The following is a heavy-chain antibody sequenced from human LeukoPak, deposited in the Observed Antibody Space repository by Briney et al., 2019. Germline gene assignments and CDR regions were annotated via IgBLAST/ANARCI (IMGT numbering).Heavy chain of an antibody. CDR1: GGSFSGYY. CDR3: ARSPYYDSSGYAKAFIAPGSYYFDY. V-gene: IGHV4-34*01. D-gene: IGHD3-22*01. J-gene: IGHJ4*02. Sequence: SETLSLTCAVYGGSFSGYYWSWIRQPPGKGLEWIGEINHSGSTNYNPSLKSRVTISVDTSKNQFSLKLSSVTAADTAVYYCARSPYYDSSGYAKAFIAPGSYYFDYWGQGTLVTVSS. CDR2: INHSGST.